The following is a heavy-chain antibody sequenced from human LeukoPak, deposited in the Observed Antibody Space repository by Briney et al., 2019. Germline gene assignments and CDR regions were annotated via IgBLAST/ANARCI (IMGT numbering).Heavy chain of an antibody. CDR1: GFTFSSYW. CDR3: ASLEPGLAVAGTGNAY. Sequence: GGSLRLSCAASGFTFSSYWMSWVRQAPGKGLEWVANIKQDGSEKYYVDSVKGRFTISRDNAKNSLYLQMNSLRAEDTAVYYCASLEPGLAVAGTGNAYWGQGTLSPSPQ. D-gene: IGHD6-19*01. CDR2: IKQDGSEK. J-gene: IGHJ4*02. V-gene: IGHV3-7*01.